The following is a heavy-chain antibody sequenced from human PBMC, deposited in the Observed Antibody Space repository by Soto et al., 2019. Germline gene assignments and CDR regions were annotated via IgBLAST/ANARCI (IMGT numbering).Heavy chain of an antibody. V-gene: IGHV3-11*05. J-gene: IGHJ4*02. CDR2: ISSSSSYT. Sequence: QVQLVESGGGLVKPGGSLRLSCAASGFTFSDYYMSWIRQAPGKGLEWVSYISSSSSYTNYADSVKGRFTISRDNAKNSLYLQMNSLSAEDTAVYYFAVIVGAIGGYFDYWGQGTLVTVSS. D-gene: IGHD1-26*01. CDR1: GFTFSDYY. CDR3: AVIVGAIGGYFDY.